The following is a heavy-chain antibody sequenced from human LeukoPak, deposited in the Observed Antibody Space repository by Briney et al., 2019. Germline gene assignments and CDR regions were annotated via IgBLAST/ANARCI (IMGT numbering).Heavy chain of an antibody. D-gene: IGHD5-18*01. CDR2: ISSNGAST. CDR1: GFTFSSYA. Sequence: GGSLRLSCSASGFTFSSYAMSWVRQAPGKGLEWVSGISSNGASTYYVDSVKGRFTISRDNSKNTLYLQMNSLRAEDTAVYYCARGYLFDYWGQGTLVTVSS. J-gene: IGHJ4*02. CDR3: ARGYLFDY. V-gene: IGHV3-23*01.